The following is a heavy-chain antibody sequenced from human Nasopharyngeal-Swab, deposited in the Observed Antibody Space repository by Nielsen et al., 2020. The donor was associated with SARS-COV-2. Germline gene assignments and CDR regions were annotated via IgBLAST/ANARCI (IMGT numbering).Heavy chain of an antibody. V-gene: IGHV1-69*06. CDR1: GGTFSSYA. D-gene: IGHD6-19*01. Sequence: SVKVSCKASGGTFSSYAISWVRQAPGQGLEWMGGIIPIFGTANYAQKLQGRVTITADKSTSTAYMELSSLRSEDTAVYYCARDQPWLDLGGAFDIWGQGTMVTVSS. CDR2: IIPIFGTA. J-gene: IGHJ3*02. CDR3: ARDQPWLDLGGAFDI.